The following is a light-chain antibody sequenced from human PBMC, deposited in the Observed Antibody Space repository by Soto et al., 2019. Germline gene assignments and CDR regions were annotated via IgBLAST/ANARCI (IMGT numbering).Light chain of an antibody. CDR1: QSILYSTNDKNY. Sequence: DIVMTQSPDSLAVSLGERATINCKSSQSILYSTNDKNYLAWYQQKAGQPPKLLIYWASTRESGVPDRFSGSGSGTDFTLTISSQQAEDAAVYYCQQYYSTRTFGQGTKVEIK. CDR2: WAS. CDR3: QQYYSTRT. V-gene: IGKV4-1*01. J-gene: IGKJ1*01.